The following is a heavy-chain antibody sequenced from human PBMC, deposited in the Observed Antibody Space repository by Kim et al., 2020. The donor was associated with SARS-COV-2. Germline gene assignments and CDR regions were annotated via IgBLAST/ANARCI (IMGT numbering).Heavy chain of an antibody. J-gene: IGHJ5*02. CDR3: AKEIAGRDWFDT. Sequence: SQTLSLTCAISGDSVSSDGASWSWIRVSPSRGLEWLGRTYYRSKWSNDYGVSVRSRITVNPDTSNSQFSLQLNSVTPEDTAVYYCAKEIAGRDWFDTWGQGTLDTVSS. V-gene: IGHV6-1*01. D-gene: IGHD1-26*01. CDR1: GDSVSSDGAS. CDR2: TYYRSKWSN.